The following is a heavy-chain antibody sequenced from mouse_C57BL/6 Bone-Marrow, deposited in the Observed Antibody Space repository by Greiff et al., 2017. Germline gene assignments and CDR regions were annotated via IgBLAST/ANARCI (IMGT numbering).Heavy chain of an antibody. Sequence: VQLMESGGGLVQSGRSLRLSCATSGFTFSDFYMEWVRQAPGKGLEWIAASRNKANDYTTEYSASVKGRFIVSRDTSQSILYLQMNALRAEDTAIYYCARDAGSEAMDYWGQGTSVTVSS. V-gene: IGHV7-1*01. CDR3: ARDAGSEAMDY. J-gene: IGHJ4*01. CDR2: SRNKANDYTT. CDR1: GFTFSDFY.